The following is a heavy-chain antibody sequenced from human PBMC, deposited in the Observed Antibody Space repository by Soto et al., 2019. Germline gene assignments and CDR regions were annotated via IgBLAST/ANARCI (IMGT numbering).Heavy chain of an antibody. Sequence: GGSLRLSCAASGFTFSSYGMHWVRQAPGKGLERVAVISYDGSNKYYADSVKGRFTISRDNSKNTLYLQMNSLRAEDTAVYYCAIAAAADPFLYYGMDVWGQGTTVTVSS. D-gene: IGHD6-13*01. J-gene: IGHJ6*02. CDR1: GFTFSSYG. V-gene: IGHV3-30*03. CDR2: ISYDGSNK. CDR3: AIAAAADPFLYYGMDV.